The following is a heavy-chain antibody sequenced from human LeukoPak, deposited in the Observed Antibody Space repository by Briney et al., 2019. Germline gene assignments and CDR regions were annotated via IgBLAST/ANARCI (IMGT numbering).Heavy chain of an antibody. CDR1: GGSISSYY. Sequence: SETLSLTCTVSGGSISSYYWSWIRQPPGKGLEWIGYIYYSGSTNYNPSLKSRVTISVDTPKNQFSLELSSVTAADTAVYYCARAQYSSSGYFDYWGQGTLVTVSS. J-gene: IGHJ4*02. D-gene: IGHD6-6*01. V-gene: IGHV4-59*01. CDR3: ARAQYSSSGYFDY. CDR2: IYYSGST.